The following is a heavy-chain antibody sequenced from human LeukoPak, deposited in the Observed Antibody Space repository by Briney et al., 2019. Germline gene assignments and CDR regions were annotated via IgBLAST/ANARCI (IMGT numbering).Heavy chain of an antibody. CDR2: IYHSGST. Sequence: KASETLSLTCTVSGYSISSGYYWGWIRQPPGKGLEWIGSIYHSGSTYYNPSLKSRVTISVDTSKNQFSLKLSSVTAADTAVYYCARGDITMVRGAPFDYWGQGTLATVSS. D-gene: IGHD3-10*01. CDR3: ARGDITMVRGAPFDY. J-gene: IGHJ4*02. V-gene: IGHV4-38-2*02. CDR1: GYSISSGYY.